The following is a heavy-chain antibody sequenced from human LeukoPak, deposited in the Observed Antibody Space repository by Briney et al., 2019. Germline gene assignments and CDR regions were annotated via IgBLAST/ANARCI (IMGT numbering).Heavy chain of an antibody. J-gene: IGHJ4*02. CDR3: ARATIIRVIVVVITAILDY. D-gene: IGHD3-22*01. Sequence: PSETLSLTCAVYGGSFSGYYWSWIRQPPGKGLEWIGKINHSGSTNYNPSLKSRVTISVDTSKNQFSLKLSSVTAADTAVYYCARATIIRVIVVVITAILDYWGQGTLVTVSS. V-gene: IGHV4-34*01. CDR2: INHSGST. CDR1: GGSFSGYY.